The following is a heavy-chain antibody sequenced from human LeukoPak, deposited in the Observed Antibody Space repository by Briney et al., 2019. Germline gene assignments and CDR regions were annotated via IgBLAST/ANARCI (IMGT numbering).Heavy chain of an antibody. V-gene: IGHV4-59*08. Sequence: SETLSLTCDVYGGSFSGYYWSWIRQPPGKGLEWIGYIYYSGSTNYNPSLKSRVTISGDTSKNQFSLKLSSVTAADTAVYYCARARVDYEYAFDIWGQGTMVTVSS. CDR1: GGSFSGYY. CDR2: IYYSGST. J-gene: IGHJ3*02. D-gene: IGHD4-17*01. CDR3: ARARVDYEYAFDI.